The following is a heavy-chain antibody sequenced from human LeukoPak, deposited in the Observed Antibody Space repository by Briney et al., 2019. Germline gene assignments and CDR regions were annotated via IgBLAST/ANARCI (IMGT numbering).Heavy chain of an antibody. CDR2: IIPILGIA. CDR1: GGTFSSYA. V-gene: IGHV1-69*04. CDR3: ARQLFGELSYNWFDP. J-gene: IGHJ5*02. D-gene: IGHD3-10*01. Sequence: GASVKVSCKASGGTFSSYAISWVRQAPGQGLEWMGRIIPILGIANYAQKFQGRVTITADKSTSTAYMELSSLRAEDTAVYYCARQLFGELSYNWFDPWGQGTLVTVSS.